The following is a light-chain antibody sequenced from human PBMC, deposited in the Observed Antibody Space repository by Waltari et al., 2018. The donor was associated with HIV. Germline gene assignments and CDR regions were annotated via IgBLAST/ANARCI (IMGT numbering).Light chain of an antibody. J-gene: IGKJ3*01. CDR2: DAW. CDR1: QKINTF. CDR3: QQSYGAPFT. Sequence: DIQMTQSPSALSASVGDTVPITCRASQKINTFLNWYQKTVGTAPKLLVYDAWEIQSGVPARFRGSGSGSEYSLTISNLQSEDFASYFCQQSYGAPFTFGPGSMV. V-gene: IGKV1-39*01.